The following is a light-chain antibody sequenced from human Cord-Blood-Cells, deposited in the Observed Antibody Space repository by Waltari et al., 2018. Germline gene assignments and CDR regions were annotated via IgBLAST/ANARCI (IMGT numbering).Light chain of an antibody. CDR1: SSNIVNNA. CDR2: YDD. CDR3: AAWDDSLNGVV. Sequence: QSVLTQPPSVSEAPRQRVTISCSGSSSNIVNNAVTWYQQLPGKAPKLLIYYDDLLPSGVSDRFSGSKSGTSASLAISGLQSEDEADYYCAAWDDSLNGVVFGGGTKLTVL. V-gene: IGLV1-36*01. J-gene: IGLJ2*01.